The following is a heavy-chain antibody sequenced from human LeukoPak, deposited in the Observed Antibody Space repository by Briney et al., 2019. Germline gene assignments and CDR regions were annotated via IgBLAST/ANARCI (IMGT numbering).Heavy chain of an antibody. CDR1: GGTFSSYA. V-gene: IGHV1-69*05. CDR3: AKLQSDGLRTYYGMDV. D-gene: IGHD4-23*01. CDR2: IIPIFGTA. J-gene: IGHJ6*02. Sequence: SVKVSCKASGGTFSSYAISWVRQAPGQGLEWMGGIIPIFGTANYAQKFQGRVTITTDESTSTAYMELSSLRSEDTAVYYCAKLQSDGLRTYYGMDVWGQGTTVTVSS.